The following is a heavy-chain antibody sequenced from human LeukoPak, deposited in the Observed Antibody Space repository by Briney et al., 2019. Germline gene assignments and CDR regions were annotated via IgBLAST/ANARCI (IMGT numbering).Heavy chain of an antibody. V-gene: IGHV4-59*01. Sequence: SETLSLTCTVSGGSISSYYWSWIRQPPGKGLEWIGYIYYSGSTNYTPSHKSRVTISVDTSKNQFSLKLSSVTAADTAVYYCAREPIFSCGGDCYLLDAFDIWGQGTMVTVSS. CDR3: AREPIFSCGGDCYLLDAFDI. CDR1: GGSISSYY. J-gene: IGHJ3*02. D-gene: IGHD2-21*01. CDR2: IYYSGST.